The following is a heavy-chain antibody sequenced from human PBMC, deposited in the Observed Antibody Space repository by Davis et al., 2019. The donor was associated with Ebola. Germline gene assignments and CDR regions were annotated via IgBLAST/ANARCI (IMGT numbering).Heavy chain of an antibody. CDR2: ISWSSATK. Sequence: SLKISCAASGFSFDDYAMHWVRQAPGKGLEWVSGISWSSATKVYADSVKGRFTISRDNAKNSLFLQLNSLRAEDTALYYCARLPSGVGRALDYWGHGTLVTVSS. CDR3: ARLPSGVGRALDY. J-gene: IGHJ4*01. D-gene: IGHD5-12*01. CDR1: GFSFDDYA. V-gene: IGHV3-9*01.